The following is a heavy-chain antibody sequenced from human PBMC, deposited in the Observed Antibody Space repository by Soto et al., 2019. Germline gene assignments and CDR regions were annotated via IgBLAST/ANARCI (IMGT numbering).Heavy chain of an antibody. D-gene: IGHD4-17*01. Sequence: GGSLRLSCAASGFTFSSYSMNWVRQAPGKGLEWVSYISSSSSTIYYADSVKGRFTISRDNAKNSLYLQMNSLRAEDTAVYYCARGPTYGDYYMDVWGKGTTVTVSS. J-gene: IGHJ6*03. V-gene: IGHV3-48*01. CDR3: ARGPTYGDYYMDV. CDR1: GFTFSSYS. CDR2: ISSSSSTI.